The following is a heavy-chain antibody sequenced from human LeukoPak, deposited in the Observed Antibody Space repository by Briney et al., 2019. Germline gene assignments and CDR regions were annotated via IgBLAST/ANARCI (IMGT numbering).Heavy chain of an antibody. CDR1: GGSISSYY. CDR2: IYYSGST. V-gene: IGHV4-59*08. J-gene: IGHJ4*02. Sequence: PSETLSLTCAVSGGSISSYYWSWIRQPPGKGLEWIGYIYYSGSTNYNPSLKSRVTISVDTSKNQFSLKLSSVTAADTAVYYCASVSSSSWKTPYFDCWGQGTLVTVSS. CDR3: ASVSSSSWKTPYFDC. D-gene: IGHD6-13*01.